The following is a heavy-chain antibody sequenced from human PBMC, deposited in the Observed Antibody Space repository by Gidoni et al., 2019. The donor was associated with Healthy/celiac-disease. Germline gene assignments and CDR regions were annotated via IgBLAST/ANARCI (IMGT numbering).Heavy chain of an antibody. CDR3: ASGSRIAETDFDY. CDR1: GFTFSSYS. J-gene: IGHJ4*02. V-gene: IGHV3-21*01. CDR2: ISSSSSYI. D-gene: IGHD6-13*01. Sequence: EVQLVESGGGLVKPGGSLRLSCAASGFTFSSYSMNWVRQAPGKGLEWVSSISSSSSYIYYADSVKGRFTISRDNAKNSLYLQMNSLRAEDTAVYYCASGSRIAETDFDYWGQGTLVTVSS.